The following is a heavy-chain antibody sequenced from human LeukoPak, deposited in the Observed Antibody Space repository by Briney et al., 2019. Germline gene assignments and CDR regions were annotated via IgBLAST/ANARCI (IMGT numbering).Heavy chain of an antibody. J-gene: IGHJ4*02. Sequence: ASVKVSCKASGYTFTSYAMNWVRQAPGQGLEWMGWINTNTGNPTYAQGFTGRFVFSLDTSVSTAYLQISSLKAEDTAVYYYAREVRGFNYDYFDYWGQGTLVTVSS. V-gene: IGHV7-4-1*02. CDR2: INTNTGNP. CDR3: AREVRGFNYDYFDY. CDR1: GYTFTSYA. D-gene: IGHD3-10*01.